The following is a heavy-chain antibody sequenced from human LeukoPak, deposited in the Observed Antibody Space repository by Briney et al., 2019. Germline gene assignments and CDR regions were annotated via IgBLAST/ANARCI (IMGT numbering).Heavy chain of an antibody. V-gene: IGHV4-31*03. D-gene: IGHD6-19*01. Sequence: SETLSLTCTVYGGSFIAYYWSWIRQHPGKGLEWIGYIYYSGSTYYNPSLKSRVTISVDTSKNQFSLKLSSVTAADTAVYYCARFPIAVAALDYWGQGTLVTVSS. CDR2: IYYSGST. CDR3: ARFPIAVAALDY. CDR1: GGSFIAYY. J-gene: IGHJ4*02.